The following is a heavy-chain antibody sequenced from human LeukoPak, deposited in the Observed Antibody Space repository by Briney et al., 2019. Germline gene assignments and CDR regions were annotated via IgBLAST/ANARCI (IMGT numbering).Heavy chain of an antibody. CDR2: INSDGSYT. D-gene: IGHD5-12*01. Sequence: GGSLRLSCAASGFTFSSHWMHWVRQAPGKGLVWASHINSDGSYTSYADSVKGRFTVSRDSAKNSLYLQMNSLRAEDTAVYYCARDWGYSPTEWGQGTLVTVSS. CDR1: GFTFSSHW. CDR3: ARDWGYSPTE. V-gene: IGHV3-74*01. J-gene: IGHJ4*02.